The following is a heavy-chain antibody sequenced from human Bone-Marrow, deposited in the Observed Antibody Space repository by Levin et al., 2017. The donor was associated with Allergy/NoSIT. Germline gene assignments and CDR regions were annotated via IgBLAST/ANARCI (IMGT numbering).Heavy chain of an antibody. CDR1: GFTFSNYA. V-gene: IGHV3-23*01. D-gene: IGHD4-17*01. Sequence: AGGSLRLSCAPSGFTFSNYAMSWVRQAPGKGLECVSVVSESGDSTYYADSVKGRFTISRDNSKNTLYLQMNSLRAEDTAVYYCAKGGVTNGGVLDYWGQGTLVTVSS. J-gene: IGHJ4*02. CDR2: VSESGDST. CDR3: AKGGVTNGGVLDY.